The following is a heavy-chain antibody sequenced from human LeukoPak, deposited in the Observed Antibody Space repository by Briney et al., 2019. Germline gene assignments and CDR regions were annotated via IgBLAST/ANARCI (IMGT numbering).Heavy chain of an antibody. Sequence: SQTLSLTCTVSGGSISSGDYYWIWIPQPQGQGLEWIGNIYYSASTYYNPSLKSRVTISVDTSKNQFSLKLSSVTAANTAVYCCARGPQYYWGQGTLVTVSS. CDR3: ARGPQYY. D-gene: IGHD5-24*01. J-gene: IGHJ4*02. CDR2: IYYSAST. CDR1: GGSISSGDYY. V-gene: IGHV4-30-4*01.